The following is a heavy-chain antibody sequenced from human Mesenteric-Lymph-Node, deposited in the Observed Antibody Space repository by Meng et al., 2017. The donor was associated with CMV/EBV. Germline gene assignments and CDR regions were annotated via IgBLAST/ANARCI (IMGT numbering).Heavy chain of an antibody. D-gene: IGHD6-13*01. Sequence: GSLRLSCTVSGGSISSSSYYWGWIRQPPGKGLEWIGSIYYSGSTYYNPSLKSRVTISVDTSKNQFSLKLSSVTAADTAVYYCARQPGIAAAGLDYWGQGRLVTVSS. J-gene: IGHJ4*02. CDR3: ARQPGIAAAGLDY. CDR1: GGSISSSSYY. V-gene: IGHV4-39*01. CDR2: IYYSGST.